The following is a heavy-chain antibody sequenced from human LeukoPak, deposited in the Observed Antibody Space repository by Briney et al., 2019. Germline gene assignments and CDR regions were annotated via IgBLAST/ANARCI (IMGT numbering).Heavy chain of an antibody. V-gene: IGHV4-30-2*05. CDR3: ARDTVRGFTVTHRVFDY. CDR2: VYDSETT. J-gene: IGHJ4*02. D-gene: IGHD4-17*01. Sequence: SETLSLTCSVSGGSVNSGGYFWAWIRQPPGKGLEWIGYVYDSETTAYNPSLRSRVTISVDTSKNQFSLKLTSVTAADTAVYYCARDTVRGFTVTHRVFDYWGQGTLVTVSS. CDR1: GGSVNSGGYF.